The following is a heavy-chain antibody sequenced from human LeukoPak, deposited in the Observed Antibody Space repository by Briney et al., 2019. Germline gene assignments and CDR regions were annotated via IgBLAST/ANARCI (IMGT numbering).Heavy chain of an antibody. CDR1: GYTFTSYD. CDR3: ARGKRYSGYDLMD. V-gene: IGHV1-8*01. Sequence: AAVKVSCKASGYTFTSYDINWVGQATGRGLEWMGGMNPNSGNTGYAQKFQGRVTMTRNNSISTAYMELSSLRSEDTAVYYCARGKRYSGYDLMDWGQGTLVTVSS. CDR2: MNPNSGNT. J-gene: IGHJ4*02. D-gene: IGHD5-12*01.